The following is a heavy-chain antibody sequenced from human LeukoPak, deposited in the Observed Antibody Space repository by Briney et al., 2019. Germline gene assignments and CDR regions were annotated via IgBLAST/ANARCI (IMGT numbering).Heavy chain of an antibody. CDR2: MNPNSGNT. CDR3: ARLGLRKYYYYYMDV. V-gene: IGHV1-8*01. CDR1: GYTFTSYD. J-gene: IGHJ6*03. Sequence: ASVKVSCKASGYTFTSYDINWVRQATGQGLGWMGWMNPNSGNTGYAQKFQGRVTMTRNTSISTAYMELSSLRSEDTAVYYCARLGLRKYYYYYMDVWGKGTTVTISS. D-gene: IGHD5-12*01.